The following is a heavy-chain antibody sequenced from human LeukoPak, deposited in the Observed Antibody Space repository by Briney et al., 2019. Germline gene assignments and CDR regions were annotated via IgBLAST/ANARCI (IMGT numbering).Heavy chain of an antibody. CDR3: AKHAGSYYYYSMDV. D-gene: IGHD3-10*01. J-gene: IGHJ6*02. CDR2: MSSGTGST. Sequence: PGASLRLSCAASGFTFSNYAMTWVRQAPGKGLERVSGMSSGTGSTYYADSVKGRFTISRDNSKNTLYLQMNSLRAEDTAVYYCAKHAGSYYYYSMDVWGQGTTVTVSS. CDR1: GFTFSNYA. V-gene: IGHV3-23*01.